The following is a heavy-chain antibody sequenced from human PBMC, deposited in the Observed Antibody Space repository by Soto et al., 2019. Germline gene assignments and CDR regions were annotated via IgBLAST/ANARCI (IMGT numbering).Heavy chain of an antibody. CDR2: LNPNSGGT. D-gene: IGHD1-26*01. J-gene: IGHJ4*02. CDR3: AREKIVGANPFDY. CDR1: EHTFTAYY. V-gene: IGHV1-2*02. Sequence: ASVKVSCKVSEHTFTAYYIHWVRQAPGQGPEWMGWLNPNSGGTDFAQKFQGRVSMTRDTSITTAYMQLHSLTSNDTAIYYCAREKIVGANPFDYWGLGALVTVSS.